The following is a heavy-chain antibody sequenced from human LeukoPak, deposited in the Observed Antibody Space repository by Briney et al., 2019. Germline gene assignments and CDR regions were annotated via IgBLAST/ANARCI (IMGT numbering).Heavy chain of an antibody. CDR2: IYYSGST. CDR3: ATPYSGGYHGLDI. V-gene: IGHV4-39*01. Sequence: PSETLSLTCTVSGGSISSSTYYWGWIRQPPGKGLEWVGSIYYSGSTYYNPSLKSRVTISVDTSKNQFSLKLNSVTAADTAVYYCATPYSGGYHGLDIWGQGTMVTVSS. J-gene: IGHJ3*02. CDR1: GGSISSSTYY. D-gene: IGHD1-26*01.